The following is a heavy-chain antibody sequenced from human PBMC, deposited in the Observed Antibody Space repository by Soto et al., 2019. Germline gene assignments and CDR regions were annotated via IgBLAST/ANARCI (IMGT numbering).Heavy chain of an antibody. D-gene: IGHD3-22*01. V-gene: IGHV1-69*06. CDR3: ARALESPADYYDSSGYYHDAFDI. CDR1: GGTFSSYA. J-gene: IGHJ3*02. CDR2: IIPIFGTA. Sequence: QVQLVQSGAEVKKPGSSVKVSCKASGGTFSSYAISWVRQAPGQGLEWMGGIIPIFGTANYAQKFQGRVTITADKSTSTAYMELTSLRSEDTAVYYCARALESPADYYDSSGYYHDAFDIWGQGTMVTVSS.